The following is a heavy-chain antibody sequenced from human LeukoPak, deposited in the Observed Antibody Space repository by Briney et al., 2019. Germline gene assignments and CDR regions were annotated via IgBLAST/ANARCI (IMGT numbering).Heavy chain of an antibody. J-gene: IGHJ6*03. Sequence: PGASVKVSCKASGGTFSSYAISWVRHAPGQGLEWMGRIIPIFGTANYAQKFQGRVTITTDESTSTAYMELSSLRSEDTAVYYCARDEYSSSAVYYYYMDVWGKGTTVTVSS. CDR1: GGTFSSYA. D-gene: IGHD6-6*01. CDR2: IIPIFGTA. CDR3: ARDEYSSSAVYYYYMDV. V-gene: IGHV1-69*05.